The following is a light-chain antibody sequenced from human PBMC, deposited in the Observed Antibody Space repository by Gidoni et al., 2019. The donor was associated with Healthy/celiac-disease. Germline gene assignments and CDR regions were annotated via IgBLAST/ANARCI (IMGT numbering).Light chain of an antibody. CDR1: QGIRSY. Sequence: DIQLTQSPSFLSASVGDRVTLTCRAIQGIRSYLAWYQQKPGKAPKLLIYAASTFQSGVPSRFSGSGSGTEFTLTISSLPPEDFATYYCQQVNSYPRSFGQGTKLEIK. CDR3: QQVNSYPRS. J-gene: IGKJ2*04. V-gene: IGKV1-9*01. CDR2: AAS.